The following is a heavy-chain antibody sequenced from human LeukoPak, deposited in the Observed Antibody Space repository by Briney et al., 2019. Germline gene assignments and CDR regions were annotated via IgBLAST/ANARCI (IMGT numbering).Heavy chain of an antibody. CDR3: AKDLRGGDFDD. J-gene: IGHJ4*02. V-gene: IGHV3-23*01. CDR2: ISGSGGST. CDR1: GFTFSNFA. D-gene: IGHD3-10*01. Sequence: GGSLRLSCAASGFTFSNFAMSWVRQAPGKGLEWVSTISGSGGSTYCADSVRGRFTISRDNSKNTLYLQMNSLRAEDTAVYYCAKDLRGGDFDDWGQGTLVTVSS.